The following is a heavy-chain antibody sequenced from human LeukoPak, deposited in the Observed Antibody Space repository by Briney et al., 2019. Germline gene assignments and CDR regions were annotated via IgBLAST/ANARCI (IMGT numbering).Heavy chain of an antibody. J-gene: IGHJ4*02. CDR1: GFTFSSYW. Sequence: GGSLRLSCAASGFTFSSYWMSWVRQAPGKGLEWVANIKQDGSEKYYVDSVKGRFTISRDNAKNSLYLQMNSLRAEDTAVYYCARFAVAGLYYFDYWGQGTLVTVSS. CDR2: IKQDGSEK. CDR3: ARFAVAGLYYFDY. V-gene: IGHV3-7*01. D-gene: IGHD6-19*01.